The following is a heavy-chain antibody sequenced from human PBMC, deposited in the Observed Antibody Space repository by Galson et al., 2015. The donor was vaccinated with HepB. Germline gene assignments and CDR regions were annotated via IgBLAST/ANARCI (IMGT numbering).Heavy chain of an antibody. V-gene: IGHV1-18*04. CDR1: GYTFTTNG. Sequence: SVKVSCKASGYTFTTNGIGWVRQAPGHGLEWLGWIRINSGNTKYAQRLQGRVTLTKDTSTDTAYMELRGLTSDDAALYYCARDLFHSLDYWGQGSLVTVSA. CDR3: ARDLFHSLDY. CDR2: IRINSGNT. J-gene: IGHJ4*02.